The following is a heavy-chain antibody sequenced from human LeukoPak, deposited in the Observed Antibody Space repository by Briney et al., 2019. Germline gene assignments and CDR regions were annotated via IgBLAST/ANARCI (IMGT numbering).Heavy chain of an antibody. CDR1: GFTFDDYG. CDR3: ARGVGYCSSTSCYWWFDP. V-gene: IGHV3-74*01. Sequence: PGGSLRLSCAASGFTFDDYGMHWVRQAPGKGLVWVSRINSDGSSTSYADSVKGRFTISRDNAKNTLYLQMNSLRAEDTAVYYCARGVGYCSSTSCYWWFDPWGQGTLVTVSS. D-gene: IGHD2-2*01. CDR2: INSDGSST. J-gene: IGHJ5*02.